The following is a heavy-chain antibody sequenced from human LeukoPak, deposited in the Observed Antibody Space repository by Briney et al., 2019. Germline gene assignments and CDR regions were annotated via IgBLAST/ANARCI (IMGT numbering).Heavy chain of an antibody. Sequence: SQTLSLTCTVSGGSISSGSYYWSWIRQPAGKGLEWIGRIYTSGSTNYNPSLKSRVTISVDTSKNQFSLRLSSVTAADTAVYYCARGAWSSSWSGDDAFDIWGQGTMVTVSS. J-gene: IGHJ3*02. CDR3: ARGAWSSSWSGDDAFDI. CDR2: IYTSGST. D-gene: IGHD6-13*01. CDR1: GGSISSGSYY. V-gene: IGHV4-61*02.